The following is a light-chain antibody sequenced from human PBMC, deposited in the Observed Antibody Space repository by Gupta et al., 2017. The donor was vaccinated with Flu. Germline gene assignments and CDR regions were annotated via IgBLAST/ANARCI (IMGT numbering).Light chain of an antibody. CDR2: STN. Sequence: QTVVTQEQSFSVSPGETVTLTCGLTSGSVSTTYSPTWYHQTPGQAPRTLIYSTNTRSSGVPDRFSGSILGNKAALTITGAQADDESDYYCVLYMGSGVSLFGGGTKLTVL. J-gene: IGLJ3*02. CDR1: SGSVSTTYS. CDR3: VLYMGSGVSL. V-gene: IGLV8-61*01.